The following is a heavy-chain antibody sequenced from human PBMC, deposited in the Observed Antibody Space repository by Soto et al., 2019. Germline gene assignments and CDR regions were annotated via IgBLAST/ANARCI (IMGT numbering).Heavy chain of an antibody. CDR1: GGSISSGGYS. Sequence: QLQLQESGSGLVKPSQTLSLTCALSGGSISSGGYSWSWIRQPPGKGLEWIGYIYHSGSTYYNPSLKSRVTISVDRSKNQFSLKLSSVTAADTAVYYCARAGGLGAVAADYWGQGTLVTVSS. CDR3: ARAGGLGAVAADY. V-gene: IGHV4-30-2*01. J-gene: IGHJ4*02. CDR2: IYHSGST. D-gene: IGHD6-19*01.